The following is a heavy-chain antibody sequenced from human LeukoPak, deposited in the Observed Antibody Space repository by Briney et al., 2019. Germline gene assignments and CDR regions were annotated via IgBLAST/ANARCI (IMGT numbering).Heavy chain of an antibody. Sequence: GESLKISCTGSGYSVTVYWIAWVRQMPGKGLEWMGIIYPGDSDTRYSPSFQGQVTISADKSISTTYLQWSSLKASDTAMYYCARWGYYGGNNHGYDYWGQGTLVTVSS. CDR3: ARWGYYGGNNHGYDY. V-gene: IGHV5-51*01. CDR2: IYPGDSDT. D-gene: IGHD3-10*01. J-gene: IGHJ4*02. CDR1: GYSVTVYW.